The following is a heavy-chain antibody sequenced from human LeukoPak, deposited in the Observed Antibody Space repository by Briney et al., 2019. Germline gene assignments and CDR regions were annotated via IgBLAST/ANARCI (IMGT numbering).Heavy chain of an antibody. J-gene: IGHJ4*02. V-gene: IGHV4-4*07. D-gene: IGHD3-9*01. CDR3: ARENYDILTGYPHFDY. CDR2: INTSGST. Sequence: SETLSLTCTVSGGSISSYYWSWIRQPAGKGLEWIGRINTSGSTNYNPSLKSRVTMSVDTSKNQFSLKLSSVTAADTAVYYCARENYDILTGYPHFDYWGQGTLVTVSS. CDR1: GGSISSYY.